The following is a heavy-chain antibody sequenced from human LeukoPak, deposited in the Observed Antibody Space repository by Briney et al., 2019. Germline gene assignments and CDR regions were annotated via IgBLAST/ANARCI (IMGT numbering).Heavy chain of an antibody. CDR1: GGSISSSSYY. CDR3: ARQTVVAANIDY. CDR2: IYYSGST. J-gene: IGHJ4*02. D-gene: IGHD2-15*01. V-gene: IGHV4-39*01. Sequence: SETLSLTCTVSGGSISSSSYYWDWLRQPPGMGLEWVGSIYYSGSTYYNPSLKSRVTICVDTSKNQFSLKLNPVTAADTAVYYCARQTVVAANIDYWGQGTLVTVSS.